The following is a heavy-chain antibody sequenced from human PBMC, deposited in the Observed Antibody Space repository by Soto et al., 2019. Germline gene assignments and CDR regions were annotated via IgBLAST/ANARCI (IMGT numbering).Heavy chain of an antibody. CDR3: ARQWYSSGWYYFDY. J-gene: IGHJ4*02. Sequence: PSETLSLTCTVSGGSISSYYWSWIRQPPGKGLEWIGYIYYSGSTNYNPSLKSRVTISVDTSKNQFSLKLSSVTAADTAVYYCARQWYSSGWYYFDYWGQGTLVTVSS. V-gene: IGHV4-59*08. CDR2: IYYSGST. D-gene: IGHD6-19*01. CDR1: GGSISSYY.